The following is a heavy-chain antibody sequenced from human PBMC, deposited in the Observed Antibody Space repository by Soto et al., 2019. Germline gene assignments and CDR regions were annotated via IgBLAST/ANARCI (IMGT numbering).Heavy chain of an antibody. CDR2: IHYSGSA. Sequence: SETLSLTCTFSGSSIVGYYWTWIRQSPEGGLEWIGYIHYSGSANSNPSLNSRLTKSVERSKSQFSMKLASVTAADTAVYYCARGVGGSRLNWFDPWGQGTLVTVPS. D-gene: IGHD3-16*01. CDR1: GSSIVGYY. V-gene: IGHV4-59*12. CDR3: ARGVGGSRLNWFDP. J-gene: IGHJ5*02.